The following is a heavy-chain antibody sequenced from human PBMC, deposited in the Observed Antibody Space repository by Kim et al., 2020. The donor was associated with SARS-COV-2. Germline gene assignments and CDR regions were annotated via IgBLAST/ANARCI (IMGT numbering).Heavy chain of an antibody. D-gene: IGHD3-22*01. CDR1: GFTVSSNY. V-gene: IGHV3-66*01. CDR2: IYSGGST. Sequence: GGSLRLSCAASGFTVSSNYMSWVRQAPGKGLEWVSVIYSGGSTYYADSVKGRFTISRDNSKNTLYLQMNSLRAEDTAVYYCARTSRMIVVVSHDAFDIWGQGTMVTVSS. CDR3: ARTSRMIVVVSHDAFDI. J-gene: IGHJ3*02.